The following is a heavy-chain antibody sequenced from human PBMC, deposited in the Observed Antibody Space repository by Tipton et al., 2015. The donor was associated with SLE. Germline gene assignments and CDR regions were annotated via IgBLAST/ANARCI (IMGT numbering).Heavy chain of an antibody. CDR3: ARDTAREGTFDI. V-gene: IGHV4-4*07. CDR2: IYASAGTT. CDR1: GVSISTYY. J-gene: IGHJ3*02. Sequence: TLSLTCTVSGVSISTYYWSWIRQPAGKGLEWIGRIYASAGTTNYNPSLESRVTMSVDTSKNQFSLILSSVTAADTAMYYCARDTAREGTFDIWGHGTTVVVSS. D-gene: IGHD5-18*01.